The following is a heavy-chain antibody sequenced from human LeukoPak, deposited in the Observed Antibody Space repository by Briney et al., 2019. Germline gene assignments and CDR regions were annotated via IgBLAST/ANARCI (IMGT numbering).Heavy chain of an antibody. V-gene: IGHV4-39*01. Sequence: SETLSLTCTVSGGSISSSSYYWGWIPQPPGKGLEWIGSIYYSGSTYYNPSLKSRVTISVDTSKNQFSLKLSSVTAADTAVYYCARQRIDTAMAYYFDYWGQGTLVTVSS. D-gene: IGHD5-18*01. CDR1: GGSISSSSYY. CDR3: ARQRIDTAMAYYFDY. CDR2: IYYSGST. J-gene: IGHJ4*02.